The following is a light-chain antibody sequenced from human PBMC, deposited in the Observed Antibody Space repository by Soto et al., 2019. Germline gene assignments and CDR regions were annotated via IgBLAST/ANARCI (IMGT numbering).Light chain of an antibody. CDR2: EAS. CDR3: QQSHNWPRT. Sequence: EIVLTQSPGTLSLSPGDRATLSCRASQRVSTFLAWYQQRPGQAPRLLISEASNRATGIPARFSGSGSGTDFTLTISSLEPEDFAVYYCQQSHNWPRTFGQGTK. V-gene: IGKV3-11*01. J-gene: IGKJ1*01. CDR1: QRVSTF.